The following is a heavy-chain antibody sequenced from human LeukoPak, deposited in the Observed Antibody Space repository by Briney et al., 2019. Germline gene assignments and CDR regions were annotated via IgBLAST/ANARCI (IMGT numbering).Heavy chain of an antibody. V-gene: IGHV4-39*02. CDR1: GGSITSPENY. CDR3: ASIFYYSVPF. CDR2: IYYSGDT. D-gene: IGHD3-10*02. Sequence: SETLSLTCTVSGGSITSPENYWGWVRQPPGKGLEWIGNIYYSGDTYYNSSLRSRVTLSVDASQNHFSLRLTSMTAADTAVYYCASIFYYSVPFWGQGALVIVSS. J-gene: IGHJ4*02.